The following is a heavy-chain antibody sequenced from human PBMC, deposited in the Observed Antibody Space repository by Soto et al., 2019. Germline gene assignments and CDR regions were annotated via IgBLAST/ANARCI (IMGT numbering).Heavy chain of an antibody. Sequence: QVHLVESGGGVVQPGRSLRLSCGASGFTFSSYPMHWVRQAPGKGLEWVAIISYDVSTKYYAGSVKGRFTISRDNSKNTLYLQMNSLTAEDTAVYYCARGRGSYSFDYWGQGTLVTVSS. D-gene: IGHD1-26*01. CDR1: GFTFSSYP. CDR3: ARGRGSYSFDY. J-gene: IGHJ4*02. V-gene: IGHV3-30-3*01. CDR2: ISYDVSTK.